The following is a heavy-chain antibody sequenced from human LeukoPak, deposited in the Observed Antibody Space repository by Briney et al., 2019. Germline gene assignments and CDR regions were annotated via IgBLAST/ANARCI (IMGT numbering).Heavy chain of an antibody. D-gene: IGHD3-22*01. V-gene: IGHV4-59*01. J-gene: IGHJ3*02. CDR3: ARDNSPTYYYDSSGYDAFDI. CDR1: GGSISIYY. CDR2: IYNSGST. Sequence: SETLSLTCTVSGGSISIYYWSWIRQPPGKGLEWIGYIYNSGSTIYNPSLKSRVTISVDTSKNQFSLKLSSVTAADTAVYYCARDNSPTYYYDSSGYDAFDIWGQGTMVTVSS.